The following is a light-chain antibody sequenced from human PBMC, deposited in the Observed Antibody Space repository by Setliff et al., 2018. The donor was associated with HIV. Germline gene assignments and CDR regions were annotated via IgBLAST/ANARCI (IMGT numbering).Light chain of an antibody. J-gene: IGLJ3*02. Sequence: QSVLTQPPSVSAAPGQRVTISCSGSSSNIGNNYVSWYQQKLPGAAPKLLIYDNTERPSGIPDRFSGSRPGTSASLGITGLQTGDEADYYCATWDNSLSVVMFGGGTKVTVL. CDR2: DNT. V-gene: IGLV1-51*01. CDR1: SSNIGNNY. CDR3: ATWDNSLSVVM.